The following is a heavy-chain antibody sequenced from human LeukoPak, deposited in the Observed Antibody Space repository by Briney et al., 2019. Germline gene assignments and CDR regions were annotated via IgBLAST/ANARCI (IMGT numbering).Heavy chain of an antibody. D-gene: IGHD3-10*01. J-gene: IGHJ3*01. CDR2: IYHSGST. CDR3: ARDPGSGSYYLAFDV. V-gene: IGHV4-38-2*02. CDR1: GYSISSGYY. Sequence: SETLSLTCAVSGYSISSGYYWGWIRQPPGKGLEWIGSIYHSGSTYYNPSLKSRITMSIDTSKNQFSLNLSSVTAADTAVYYCARDPGSGSYYLAFDVWGQGTMVTVSS.